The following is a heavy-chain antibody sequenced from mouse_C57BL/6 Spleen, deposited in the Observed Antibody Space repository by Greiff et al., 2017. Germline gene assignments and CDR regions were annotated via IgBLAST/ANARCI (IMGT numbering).Heavy chain of an antibody. CDR3: ARLVVVANFDY. J-gene: IGHJ2*01. D-gene: IGHD1-1*01. V-gene: IGHV1-82*01. Sequence: VTLVESGPELVKPGASVKISCKASGYAFSSSWMNWVKQRPGKGLEWIGRIYPGDGDTNYNGKFKGKATLTADKSSSTAYMQLSSLTSEDSAVYFCARLVVVANFDYWGQGTTLTVSS. CDR1: GYAFSSSW. CDR2: IYPGDGDT.